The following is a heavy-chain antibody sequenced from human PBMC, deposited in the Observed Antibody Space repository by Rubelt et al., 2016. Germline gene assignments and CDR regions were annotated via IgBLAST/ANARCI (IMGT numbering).Heavy chain of an antibody. CDR1: GFTFSNYA. CDR2: IYTAGST. Sequence: EVQLLESGGGLVQPGGSLRLSCAASGFTFSNYAMSWVRQAPGKGLEWVSVIYTAGSTFYADSVQGRFPISRDNSKNTVYLQMNSRGAEDTAVYFCAGASLAGNVHFDYWGQGTLVTGSS. V-gene: IGHV3-23*03. CDR3: AGASLAGNVHFDY. J-gene: IGHJ4*02. D-gene: IGHD6-19*01.